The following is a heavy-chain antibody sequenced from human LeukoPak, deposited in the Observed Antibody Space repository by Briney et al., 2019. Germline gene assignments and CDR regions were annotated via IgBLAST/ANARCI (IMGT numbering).Heavy chain of an antibody. CDR2: IAYDGSNK. V-gene: IGHV3-30-3*01. CDR3: ARAPIAAAGTLIDY. J-gene: IGHJ4*02. Sequence: GSLRLSCAASGFNFSSYAMHWVRQAPGEGLEGVAVIAYDGSNKYYADSGKGRFTISRDNSKNTLYLQMNSLRAEDTAVYYCARAPIAAAGTLIDYWGQGTLVTVSS. D-gene: IGHD6-13*01. CDR1: GFNFSSYA.